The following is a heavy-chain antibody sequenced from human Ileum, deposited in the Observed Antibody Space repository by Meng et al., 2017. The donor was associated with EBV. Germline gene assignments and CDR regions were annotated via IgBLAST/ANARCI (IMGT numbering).Heavy chain of an antibody. D-gene: IGHD1-1*01. CDR2: IYHTGST. J-gene: IGHJ5*02. V-gene: IGHV4-61*01. CDR3: ARGTGTTFA. CDR1: RRSATSGSYY. Sequence: LHGSGPGLVKPSGTLSRTCTVTRRSATSGSYYWSWFRQPPGEGLEWIGYIYHTGSTNNNPSLTSRVTISVDTSKNQFSLNLTSVTAADTAVYYCARGTGTTFAWGQGTLVTVSS.